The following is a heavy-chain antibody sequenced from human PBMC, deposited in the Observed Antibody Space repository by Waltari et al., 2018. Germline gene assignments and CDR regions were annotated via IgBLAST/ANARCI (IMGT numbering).Heavy chain of an antibody. V-gene: IGHV3-49*03. CDR1: AFTFGDHA. J-gene: IGHJ6*02. CDR2: IRSKTYGGTA. Sequence: EVQLVESGGGLVQPGRYMRLSCTTSAFTFGDHALSWFRQAPEKGLEWVGFIRSKTYGGTADYAAAVRGRFTVSRDDSKSIAYLEMYSLKTEDTAVYYCSRVSASGDGMDVWGQGTTVTVSS. D-gene: IGHD3-16*01. CDR3: SRVSASGDGMDV.